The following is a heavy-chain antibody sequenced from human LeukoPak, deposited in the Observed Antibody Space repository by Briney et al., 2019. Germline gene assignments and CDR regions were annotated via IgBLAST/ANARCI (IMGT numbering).Heavy chain of an antibody. CDR3: ARSRSGSSLLGY. D-gene: IGHD1-26*01. Sequence: SGGSLRLSCAASGLTFSSYGMHWVRQAPGKGLEWVAVIWHDGSNKYYADSVKGRFTISRDNSKNTLYLQMNSPRAEDTAVYYCARSRSGSSLLGYWGQGTLVTVSS. V-gene: IGHV3-33*01. CDR1: GLTFSSYG. CDR2: IWHDGSNK. J-gene: IGHJ4*02.